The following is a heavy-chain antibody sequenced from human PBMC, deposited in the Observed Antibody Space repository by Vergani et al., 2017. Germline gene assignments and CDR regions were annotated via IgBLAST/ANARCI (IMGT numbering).Heavy chain of an antibody. CDR1: GGSISSYS. CDR3: ARNPYGGGDCYSDAFDI. J-gene: IGHJ3*02. CDR2: IYYSGSP. D-gene: IGHD2-21*02. V-gene: IGHV4-59*01. Sequence: QVQLQESGPGLVKPSETLSLTCTVSGGSISSYSWSWIRQPPGKGLEWIGYIYYSGSPNYNPSLKSRSTISVDTSKNQCSLKLSSVTAADTAVCYCARNPYGGGDCYSDAFDIWSQGTMVTVPS.